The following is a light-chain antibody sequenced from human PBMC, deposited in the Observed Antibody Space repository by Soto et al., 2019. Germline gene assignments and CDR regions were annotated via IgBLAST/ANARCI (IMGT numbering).Light chain of an antibody. CDR1: SSDVGGYKF. J-gene: IGLJ1*01. V-gene: IGLV2-14*01. Sequence: QSVLTQPASVSGSPGQSITISCTGTSSDVGGYKFVSWYQQHPGKAPKLMIYEVSNRPSGVSSRFSGSKSGNTASLTISGLQAEDEADYSCVSYTGSIYVLGPGTKLTVL. CDR2: EVS. CDR3: VSYTGSIYV.